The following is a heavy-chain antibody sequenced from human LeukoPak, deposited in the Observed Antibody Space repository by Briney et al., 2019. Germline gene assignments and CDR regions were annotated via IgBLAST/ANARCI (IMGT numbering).Heavy chain of an antibody. CDR3: AKDRATMVRGVIVYYYYGMDV. J-gene: IGHJ6*02. CDR2: ISYDGSNK. V-gene: IGHV3-30*18. Sequence: GGSLRLSCAASGFTFSSYGMHWVRQAPGKGLEWVAVISYDGSNKYYADSVKGRFTISRDNSKNTLYLQMNSLRAEDTAVYYCAKDRATMVRGVIVYYYYGMDVWGQGITVTVSS. D-gene: IGHD3-10*01. CDR1: GFTFSSYG.